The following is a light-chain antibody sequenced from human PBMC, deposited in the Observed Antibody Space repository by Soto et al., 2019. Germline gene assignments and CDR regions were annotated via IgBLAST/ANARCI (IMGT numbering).Light chain of an antibody. Sequence: EIVLTQSPATLSLSPGERATLSCRASQSVGSYLAWYHQKPGQAPRLLIYDAYSRATGIPARFSGSGSGTDFTLTISSLEPEDFAVYYCQVRNIWLPVIFGQGTRLEIK. CDR1: QSVGSY. CDR3: QVRNIWLPVI. CDR2: DAY. J-gene: IGKJ5*01. V-gene: IGKV3-11*01.